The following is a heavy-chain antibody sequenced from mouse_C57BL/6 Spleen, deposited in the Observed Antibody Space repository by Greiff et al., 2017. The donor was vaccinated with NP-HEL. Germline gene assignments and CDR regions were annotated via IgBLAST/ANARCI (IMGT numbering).Heavy chain of an antibody. CDR1: GYTFTSYW. J-gene: IGHJ2*01. CDR3: ARRIYDGYFDY. D-gene: IGHD2-3*01. Sequence: VQLQQPGAELVMPGASVKLSCKASGYTFTSYWMHWVKQRPGQGLEWIGEIDPSDSYTNYNQKFKGKSTLTVDKSSSTAYMQLSSLTSEDSAVYYCARRIYDGYFDYWGQGTTLTVSS. CDR2: IDPSDSYT. V-gene: IGHV1-69*01.